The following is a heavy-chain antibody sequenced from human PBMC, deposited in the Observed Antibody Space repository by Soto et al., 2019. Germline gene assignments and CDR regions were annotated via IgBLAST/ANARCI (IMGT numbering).Heavy chain of an antibody. CDR2: IIPIFGTA. D-gene: IGHD2-15*01. CDR1: GGTFSSYA. V-gene: IGHV1-69*12. J-gene: IGHJ5*02. CDR3: ARDRGYCSGGSCIYNWFDP. Sequence: QVQLVQSGAEVKKPGSSVKVSCTASGGTFSSYAISWVRQAPGQGLEWMGGIIPIFGTANYAQKFQGRVTITADESTSTAYMELSSLRSEDTAVYYCARDRGYCSGGSCIYNWFDPWGQGTLVTVSS.